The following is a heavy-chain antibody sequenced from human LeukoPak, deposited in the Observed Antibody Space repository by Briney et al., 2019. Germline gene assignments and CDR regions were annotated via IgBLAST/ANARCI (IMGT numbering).Heavy chain of an antibody. Sequence: GGSLRLSCAASGFTFTNYGMSWVRQAPGKGLEWVSAISGNGGNTYYADSVKGRFTISRENAKNSLYLQMNSLRAEDTAVYYRAELGITMIGGVWGKGTTVTISS. CDR3: AELGITMIGGV. CDR2: ISGNGGNT. J-gene: IGHJ6*04. D-gene: IGHD3-10*02. CDR1: GFTFTNYG. V-gene: IGHV3-23*01.